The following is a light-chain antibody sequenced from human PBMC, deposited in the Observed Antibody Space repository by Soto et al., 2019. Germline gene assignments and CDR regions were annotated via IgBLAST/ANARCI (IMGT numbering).Light chain of an antibody. V-gene: IGKV3-11*01. J-gene: IGKJ4*01. CDR2: DAS. Sequence: EIVLTQSPATLSLSPGERATLSCRASQSVSSYLAWYQQKPGQAPSLLIYDASNRATGIPARFSGSGSGTDFTLTISSLEPEDFAVYYCQHYGSFNTFAGGTKVDIK. CDR3: QHYGSFNT. CDR1: QSVSSY.